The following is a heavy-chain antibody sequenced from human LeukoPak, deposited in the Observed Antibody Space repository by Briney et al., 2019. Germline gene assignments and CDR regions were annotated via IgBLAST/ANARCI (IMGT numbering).Heavy chain of an antibody. J-gene: IGHJ4*02. CDR3: ARRNYGDYNLDY. CDR2: IYPGDSDT. CDR1: GYRFSDYW. Sequence: GESLKISCKGSGYRFSDYWIGWVRLMPGKGLEWMGIIYPGDSDTRYSPSFQGQVTISADKSISTAYLQWSSLKASDTAMYYCARRNYGDYNLDYWGQGTLVTVSS. V-gene: IGHV5-51*01. D-gene: IGHD4-17*01.